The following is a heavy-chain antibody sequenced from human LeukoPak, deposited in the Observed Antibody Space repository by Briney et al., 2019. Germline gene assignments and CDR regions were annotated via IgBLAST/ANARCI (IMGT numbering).Heavy chain of an antibody. D-gene: IGHD3-16*02. J-gene: IGHJ5*02. Sequence: PSETLSLTCAVYGGSFSGYYWSWIRQPPGKGLEWIGEINHSGSTNYNPSLTSRVTISVDTSKNQFSLKLSSVTAADTAVYYCARAAITFGGVIVISRWFDPWGQGTLVTVSS. CDR2: INHSGST. V-gene: IGHV4-34*01. CDR3: ARAAITFGGVIVISRWFDP. CDR1: GGSFSGYY.